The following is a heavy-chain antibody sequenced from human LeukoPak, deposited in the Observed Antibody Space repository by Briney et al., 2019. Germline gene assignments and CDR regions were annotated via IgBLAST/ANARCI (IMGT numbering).Heavy chain of an antibody. Sequence: PSETLSLTCTVSGGSIGRSGFYWDWIRQPPGKGLEWIGSIYYSGSTHYNPSLKSRVTISVDTSKNQFSLKLSSVTAADTAVYYCARHRRITIFGVVKGYAEYFQHWGQGTLVTVSS. V-gene: IGHV4-39*01. CDR2: IYYSGST. CDR3: ARHRRITIFGVVKGYAEYFQH. D-gene: IGHD3-3*01. J-gene: IGHJ1*01. CDR1: GGSIGRSGFY.